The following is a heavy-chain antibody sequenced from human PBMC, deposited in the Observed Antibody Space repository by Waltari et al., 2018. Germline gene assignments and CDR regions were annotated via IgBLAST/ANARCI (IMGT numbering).Heavy chain of an antibody. Sequence: VQLVESGGGLVRPGGYLRLSGDASGFPSTSHSMNWVRQAPGKGLEWVSSISSSSSYIYYADSVKGRFTISRDNAKNSLYLQMNSLRAEDTAVYYCARLSLPWGQGTLVTVSS. CDR3: ARLSLP. V-gene: IGHV3-21*01. J-gene: IGHJ5*02. CDR1: GFPSTSHS. CDR2: ISSSSSYI.